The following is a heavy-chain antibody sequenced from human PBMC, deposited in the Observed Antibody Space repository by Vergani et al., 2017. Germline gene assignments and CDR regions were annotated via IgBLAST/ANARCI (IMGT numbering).Heavy chain of an antibody. V-gene: IGHV3-23*01. CDR3: ARDPPALGGTSCLDY. Sequence: EVQLLQSEGAVVQPGGSLRLSCVASGFTFSSHAMSWVRQGHGQGQEWVSSIKNTGDSTHYADSVKGRFTISRDNSKKTLYLQMNSLRVEDTAVYYCARDPPALGGTSCLDYWGQGTLVTVSS. D-gene: IGHD4-23*01. CDR1: GFTFSSHA. J-gene: IGHJ4*02. CDR2: IKNTGDST.